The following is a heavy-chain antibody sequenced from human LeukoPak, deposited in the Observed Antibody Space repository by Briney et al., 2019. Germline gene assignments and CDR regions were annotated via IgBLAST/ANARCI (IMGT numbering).Heavy chain of an antibody. CDR1: GFTFSSHW. CDR2: LASDESNK. J-gene: IGHJ4*02. CDR3: ARDAGWGRLDS. V-gene: IGHV3-74*01. D-gene: IGHD3-16*01. Sequence: GGSLRLSCAASGFTFSSHWMHWVRQAPGKGLMWVSRLASDESNKIYADSVKGRFLISRDSAKNTLYLQMNSLRVEDTGFYYCARDAGWGRLDSWGQGALVTVSS.